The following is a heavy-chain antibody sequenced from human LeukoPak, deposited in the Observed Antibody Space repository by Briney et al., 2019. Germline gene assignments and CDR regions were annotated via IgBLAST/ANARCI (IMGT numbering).Heavy chain of an antibody. V-gene: IGHV4-34*01. J-gene: IGHJ4*02. Sequence: SETLSLTCAVYGGSFSGYYWSWIRQPPGRGLEWIGEINHSGSTNYNPSLKSRVTISVDTSKNQFSLKLSSVTAADTAVYYCARAMVAATSYYFDYWGQGTLVTVSS. D-gene: IGHD2-15*01. CDR3: ARAMVAATSYYFDY. CDR2: INHSGST. CDR1: GGSFSGYY.